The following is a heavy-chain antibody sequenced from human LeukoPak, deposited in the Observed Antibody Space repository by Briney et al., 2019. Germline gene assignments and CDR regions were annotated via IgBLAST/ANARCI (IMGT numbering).Heavy chain of an antibody. D-gene: IGHD4-17*01. CDR1: GFTFSSYG. Sequence: PGGTLRLSCAASGFTFSSYGKNWVRQAPGKGLEWVSGISPSGGGTYYADSVKGRFTISRDDSKNTLYLQMNSLRAEDTAVYYCAKLLNDYGDYYFDYWGQGTLVTVSS. CDR2: ISPSGGGT. V-gene: IGHV3-23*01. J-gene: IGHJ4*02. CDR3: AKLLNDYGDYYFDY.